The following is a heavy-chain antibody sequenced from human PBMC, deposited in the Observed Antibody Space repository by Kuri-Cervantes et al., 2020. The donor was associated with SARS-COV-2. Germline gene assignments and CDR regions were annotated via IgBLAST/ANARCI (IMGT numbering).Heavy chain of an antibody. CDR2: ISYDGSNK. J-gene: IGHJ4*02. D-gene: IGHD3-22*01. CDR3: ARADGITMIVETRPTDY. V-gene: IGHV3-30*04. CDR1: GFTLSSYA. Sequence: GESLKISCAASGFTLSSYAMHWVRQAPGKGLEWVAVISYDGSNKYYTDSVKGRFTISRDNSKNTLYLQMNSLRAEDTAVYYCARADGITMIVETRPTDYWGQGTLVTVSS.